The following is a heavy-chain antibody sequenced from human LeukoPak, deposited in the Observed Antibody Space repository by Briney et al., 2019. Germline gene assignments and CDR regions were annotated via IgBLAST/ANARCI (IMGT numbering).Heavy chain of an antibody. V-gene: IGHV3-30-3*01. D-gene: IGHD3-10*01. CDR1: GFTFSSYA. J-gene: IGHJ1*01. Sequence: GGSLRLSCAASGFTFSSYAMHWVRQAPGKGLEWVAVISYDGSNKYYADSVKGRFTISRDNSKNTLYLQMNSLRAEDTAVYYCARPRITMVRGLDGYFQHWGQGTLVTVSS. CDR2: ISYDGSNK. CDR3: ARPRITMVRGLDGYFQH.